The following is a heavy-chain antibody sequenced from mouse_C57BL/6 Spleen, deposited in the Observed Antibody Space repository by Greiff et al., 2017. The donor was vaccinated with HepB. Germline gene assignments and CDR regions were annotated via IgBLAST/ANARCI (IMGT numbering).Heavy chain of an antibody. CDR1: GYTFTSYW. V-gene: IGHV1-55*01. J-gene: IGHJ1*03. CDR3: ARYPDGYYDWYFDV. D-gene: IGHD2-3*01. Sequence: QVQLQQPGAELVKPGASVKMSCKASGYTFTSYWITWVKQRPGQGLEWIGDIYPGSGSTNYNEKFKSKATLTVDTSSSTAYMQLSSRTSEDSAVYYGARYPDGYYDWYFDVWGTGTTVTVSS. CDR2: IYPGSGST.